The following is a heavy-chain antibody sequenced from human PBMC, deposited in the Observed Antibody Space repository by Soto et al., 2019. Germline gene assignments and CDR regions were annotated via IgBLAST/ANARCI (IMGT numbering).Heavy chain of an antibody. CDR3: ARPPSVVDGEGHYYGMDV. CDR1: GFTFSSYA. V-gene: IGHV3-23*01. CDR2: VSGSGAKT. Sequence: EVQLLESGGDLVQPGGSLRLSCAASGFTFSSYAMSWVRQAPGKGLEWVSAVSGSGAKTYYADAVKGRFTISRDNSKNTLCMQMNSLRAEDTALYYRARPPSVVDGEGHYYGMDVWGQGTTVIVS. J-gene: IGHJ6*02. D-gene: IGHD2-15*01.